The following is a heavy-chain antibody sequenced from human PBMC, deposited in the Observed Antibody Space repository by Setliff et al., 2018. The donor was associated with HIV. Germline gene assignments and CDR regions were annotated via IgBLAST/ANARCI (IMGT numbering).Heavy chain of an antibody. J-gene: IGHJ5*01. CDR3: ARDWNGDGRSIDS. D-gene: IGHD1-1*01. CDR2: ISGSGGST. V-gene: IGHV3-23*01. CDR1: GGSISNNSYY. Sequence: PSETLSLTCTVSGGSISNNSYYWGWVRQPPGKGLEWVSGISGSGGSTYYADSVKGRFTISRDNSKNTLYLQMNSLRAEDTAVYYCARDWNGDGRSIDSWGQGTLVTVSS.